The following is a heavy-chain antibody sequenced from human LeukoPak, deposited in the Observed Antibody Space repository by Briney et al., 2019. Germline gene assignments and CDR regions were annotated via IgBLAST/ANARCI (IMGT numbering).Heavy chain of an antibody. D-gene: IGHD5-24*01. J-gene: IGHJ4*01. CDR3: ARGRNGFFDY. CDR2: INSDSGRT. Sequence: PGGSLRLSCAASGFTFSTYWMHWVRQAPGKGLVWVSQINSDSGRTRYADSVKGRLTISRDNAKNTVYLQLNSLRAEDTAMYYCARGRNGFFDYWGHGTLVTVSS. V-gene: IGHV3-74*01. CDR1: GFTFSTYW.